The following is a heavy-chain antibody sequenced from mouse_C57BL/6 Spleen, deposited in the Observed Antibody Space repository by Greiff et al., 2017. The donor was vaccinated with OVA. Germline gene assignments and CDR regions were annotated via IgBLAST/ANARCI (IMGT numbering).Heavy chain of an antibody. CDR2: IYPGDGDT. J-gene: IGHJ1*03. CDR1: GYAFSSSW. CDR3: ARGGITTVVARWYFDV. D-gene: IGHD1-1*01. V-gene: IGHV1-82*01. Sequence: QVQLQQSGPELVKPGASVKISCKASGYAFSSSWMNWVKQRPGKGLEWIGRIYPGDGDTNYNGKFKGKATLTADKSSSTAYMQLSSLTSEDSAVYFCARGGITTVVARWYFDVWGTGTTVTVSS.